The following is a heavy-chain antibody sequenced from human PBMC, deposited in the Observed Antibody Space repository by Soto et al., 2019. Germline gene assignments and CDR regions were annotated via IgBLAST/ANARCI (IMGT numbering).Heavy chain of an antibody. CDR1: GFTFSSYA. CDR2: ISYDGSNK. CDR3: ARDSPLSSYYDFWSGYHYYYYGMDV. V-gene: IGHV3-30-3*01. Sequence: LRLSCAASGFTFSSYAMHWVRQAPGKGLEWVAVISYDGSNKYYADSVKGRFTISRDNSKNTLYLQMNSLRAEDTAVYYCARDSPLSSYYDFWSGYHYYYYGMDVWGQGTTVTVSS. D-gene: IGHD3-3*01. J-gene: IGHJ6*02.